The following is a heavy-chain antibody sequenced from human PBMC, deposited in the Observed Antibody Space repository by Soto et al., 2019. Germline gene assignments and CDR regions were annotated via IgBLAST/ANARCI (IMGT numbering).Heavy chain of an antibody. Sequence: QMQLVESGGGVVQPGRSLTLSCVASGFTFSDYGMHWVRQAPGKGLEWVAIISFDGSNSYYADSVKGRFTISRDNSKDTVVLQMNSLTPDDTAVYYCAKSDSGWSWWFDPWGQGTLVSVSS. D-gene: IGHD6-19*01. CDR3: AKSDSGWSWWFDP. CDR1: GFTFSDYG. CDR2: ISFDGSNS. V-gene: IGHV3-30*18. J-gene: IGHJ5*02.